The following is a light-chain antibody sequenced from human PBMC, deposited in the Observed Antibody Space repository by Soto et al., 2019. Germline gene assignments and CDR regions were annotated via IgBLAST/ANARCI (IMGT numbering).Light chain of an antibody. CDR2: AAS. CDR1: QSVGTF. J-gene: IGKJ4*01. V-gene: IGKV1-39*01. CDR3: QQSYSRPLT. Sequence: DIQMTQSPSPLFPSLEEGVTITCRESQSVGTFVSWFQLNQGKAPRPLIYAASSLQTGVPSRFSASGSGTDFTLIISSLQPEDFATYYCQQSYSRPLTFGGGTKVEVK.